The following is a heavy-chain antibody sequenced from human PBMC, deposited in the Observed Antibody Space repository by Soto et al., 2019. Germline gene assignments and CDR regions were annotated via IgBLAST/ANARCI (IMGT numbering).Heavy chain of an antibody. V-gene: IGHV4-59*01. CDR2: VYHTGAT. CDR3: ARGGNRYSNVASGVGGFDF. D-gene: IGHD5-12*01. CDR1: GASISSSY. Sequence: LSLTCTVSGASISSSYWSWIRQSPERGLEWIAYVYHTGATNYNPSLKSRVTISLDTSKGQFSLNLTSLTTADTAVYFCARGGNRYSNVASGVGGFDFWGQGSLVTVSS. J-gene: IGHJ4*02.